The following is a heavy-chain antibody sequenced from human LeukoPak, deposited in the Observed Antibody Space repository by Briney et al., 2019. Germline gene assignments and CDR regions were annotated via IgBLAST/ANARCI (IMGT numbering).Heavy chain of an antibody. D-gene: IGHD4-17*01. J-gene: IGHJ4*02. V-gene: IGHV3-21*01. CDR2: ISSSSSYI. CDR1: GFTFSSYS. CDR3: ARDRIDYGDLPADY. Sequence: AGGSLRLSCAASGFTFSSYSMNWVRQAPGKGLEWVSSISSSSSYIYYADSVKGRFTISRDNAKNSLYLQMNSLSAEDTAVYYCARDRIDYGDLPADYWGQGTLVTVSS.